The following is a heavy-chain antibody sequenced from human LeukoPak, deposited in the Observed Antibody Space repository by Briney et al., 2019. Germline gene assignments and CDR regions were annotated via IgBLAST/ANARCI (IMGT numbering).Heavy chain of an antibody. CDR1: GYTFTSYG. CDR2: ISAYNGNT. Sequence: ASVKVSCKASGYTFTSYGISWVRQAPGQGLEWLGWISAYNGNTNYAQKLQGRVTMTADTSTSTAYMQLRSLRSVDTAVYSCAREGYYGSGTYPFYYGMDVWGQGTTVTVSS. V-gene: IGHV1-18*01. J-gene: IGHJ6*02. D-gene: IGHD3-10*01. CDR3: AREGYYGSGTYPFYYGMDV.